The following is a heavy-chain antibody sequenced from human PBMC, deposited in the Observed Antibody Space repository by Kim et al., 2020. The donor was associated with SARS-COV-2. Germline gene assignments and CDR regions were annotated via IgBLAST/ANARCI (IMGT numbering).Heavy chain of an antibody. V-gene: IGHV3-33*01. CDR3: ARGQWLDERPDYGMDV. D-gene: IGHD6-19*01. CDR1: GFTFSSYA. CDR2: IWYDGSSK. J-gene: IGHJ6*02. Sequence: GGSLRLSCAASGFTFSSYAMHWVRQTPGEGLEWVAVIWYDGSSKYYADSVKGRFTISRDNSKNTLYLQMNSLRAEDTAVYYCARGQWLDERPDYGMDVWGQGTTVTVSS.